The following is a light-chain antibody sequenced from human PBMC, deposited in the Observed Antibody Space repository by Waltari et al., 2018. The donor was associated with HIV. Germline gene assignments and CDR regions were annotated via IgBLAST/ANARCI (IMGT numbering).Light chain of an antibody. CDR1: ASDIGPYKL. CDR2: EVN. Sequence: HSDLTQPPSASGSPGQSVTISCTRRASDIGPYKLVPWYQHPPGKAPKLIIYEVNKRPSGVPDGFSGSKSGDTASLTVSGLQAEDEADYYCASYRGLNNLGVFGTGTKVTVL. CDR3: ASYRGLNNLGV. V-gene: IGLV2-8*01. J-gene: IGLJ1*01.